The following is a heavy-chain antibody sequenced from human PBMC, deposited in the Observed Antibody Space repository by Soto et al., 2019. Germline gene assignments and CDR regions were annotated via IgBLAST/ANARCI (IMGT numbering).Heavy chain of an antibody. D-gene: IGHD2-8*02. CDR2: IIPILTTP. J-gene: IGHJ6*02. CDR1: GGTFSIYG. V-gene: IGHV1-69*13. CDR3: ATSVGIAQTGEEGMDV. Sequence: SVKVSCKASGGTFSIYGFSWVRQAPGQGPEWIGGIIPILTTPNYAQKFQGRVTIVADESTTTVYMELSSLKFEDTAVYYCATSVGIAQTGEEGMDVWGQGTSVTVSS.